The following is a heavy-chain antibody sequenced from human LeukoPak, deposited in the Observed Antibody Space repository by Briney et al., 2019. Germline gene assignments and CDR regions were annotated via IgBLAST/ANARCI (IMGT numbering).Heavy chain of an antibody. J-gene: IGHJ4*02. CDR2: INHSGST. CDR1: GVSFSGYY. CDR3: ASLGDSGDSNY. V-gene: IGHV4-34*01. D-gene: IGHD3-10*01. Sequence: PSETLSLTCAVYGVSFSGYYWSWIRQPPGKGLEWIGEINHSGSTNYNPSLKSRVTISVDRSKNQFSLKLSSVTAADTAVYYCASLGDSGDSNYWGQGTLVTVSS.